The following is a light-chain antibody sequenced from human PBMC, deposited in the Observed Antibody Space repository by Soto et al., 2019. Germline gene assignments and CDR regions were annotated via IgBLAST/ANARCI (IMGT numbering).Light chain of an antibody. CDR3: QQRSNWLT. V-gene: IGKV3-11*01. J-gene: IGKJ4*01. CDR1: QSVSSY. CDR2: DAS. Sequence: EIVLTQSPATLSLYPGERATLSCRASQSVSSYLAWYQQKPGQAPRLLIYDASNRATGIPARFSGSGSGTDFTLTISSLEPEDFAVYYCQQRSNWLTFGGGTKV.